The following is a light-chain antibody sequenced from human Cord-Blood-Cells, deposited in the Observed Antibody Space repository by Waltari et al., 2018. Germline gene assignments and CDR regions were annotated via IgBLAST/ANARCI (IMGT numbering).Light chain of an antibody. CDR3: QQYYSTPHT. CDR1: QSVLYSSNNKNY. V-gene: IGKV4-1*01. CDR2: WAS. J-gene: IGKJ2*01. Sequence: DIVMTQSPDSLAVSLVERDTINCKFSQSVLYSSNNKNYLAWYQQKPGQPPKLLIYWASTRESGVPDRFSGSGSGTDFTLTISSLQAEDVAVYYCQQYYSTPHTFGQGTKLEIK.